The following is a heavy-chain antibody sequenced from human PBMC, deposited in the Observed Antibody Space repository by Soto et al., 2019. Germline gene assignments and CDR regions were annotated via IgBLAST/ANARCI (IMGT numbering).Heavy chain of an antibody. CDR1: GFTVSSNY. J-gene: IGHJ6*03. D-gene: IGHD1-20*01. CDR2: IYSGGST. V-gene: IGHV3-66*01. Sequence: GGSLRLSCAASGFTVSSNYMSWVRQAPGKGLEWVSVIYSGGSTYYADSVKGRFTISRDNSKNTLYLQMNSLRAEDTAVYYCARDAKIGYNWNAHYYYMDVWGKGTTVTVSS. CDR3: ARDAKIGYNWNAHYYYMDV.